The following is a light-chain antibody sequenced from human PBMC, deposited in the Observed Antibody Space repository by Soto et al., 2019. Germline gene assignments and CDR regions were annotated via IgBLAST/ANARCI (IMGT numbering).Light chain of an antibody. CDR1: QSVSSN. V-gene: IGKV3-15*01. CDR3: QQYNNWFGT. J-gene: IGKJ1*01. Sequence: EIVMTQSPATLSESPGERATLSCRASQSVSSNLAWYQQKPGQAPRLLIYGASTRATGIPARFSGSGSGTEFTLTISSLQSEDFAVYYCQQYNNWFGTFGQGTKVEIK. CDR2: GAS.